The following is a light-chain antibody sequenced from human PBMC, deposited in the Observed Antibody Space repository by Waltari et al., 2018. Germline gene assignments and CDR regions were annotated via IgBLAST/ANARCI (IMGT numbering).Light chain of an antibody. CDR2: YVT. CDR3: QVWDDTTNSGV. V-gene: IGLV3-21*01. Sequence: YVLTQPPSVSVAAGQTATLTCGGEYTDSQNVNWYQQKAGQAPLLVLFYVTDRPSGIPDRFSCSNSGNTATLTLSWVEAGDEADYHCQVWDDTTNSGVFGGGTRLTVL. CDR1: YTDSQN. J-gene: IGLJ3*02.